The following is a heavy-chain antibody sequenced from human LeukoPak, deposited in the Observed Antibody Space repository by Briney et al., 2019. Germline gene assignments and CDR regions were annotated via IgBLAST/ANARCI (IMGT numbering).Heavy chain of an antibody. Sequence: LRLSXAASGFTFSNYAMSWVRQAPGKGLEWVSAISGSGGGTYYADSVKGRFTISRDNSKNTLYLQMNSLRAEDTALYYCAKGVEYSSSPLDYWGQGTLVTVSS. CDR3: AKGVEYSSSPLDY. D-gene: IGHD6-6*01. V-gene: IGHV3-23*01. CDR1: GFTFSNYA. CDR2: ISGSGGGT. J-gene: IGHJ4*02.